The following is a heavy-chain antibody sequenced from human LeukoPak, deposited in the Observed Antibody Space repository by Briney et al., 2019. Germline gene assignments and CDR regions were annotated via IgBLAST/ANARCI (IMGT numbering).Heavy chain of an antibody. CDR1: VFTFSSYW. CDR3: ARAGYGGSDYYYYGMDV. V-gene: IGHV3-74*01. J-gene: IGHJ6*02. Sequence: PGGSLRLSCAASVFTFSSYWMHWVRQAPGKGLVWVSRINSDGSSTSYADSVKGRFTISRDNAKNRQYLQMNSLRAEDTAVYYCARAGYGGSDYYYYGMDVWGQGTTVTVSS. CDR2: INSDGSST. D-gene: IGHD4-23*01.